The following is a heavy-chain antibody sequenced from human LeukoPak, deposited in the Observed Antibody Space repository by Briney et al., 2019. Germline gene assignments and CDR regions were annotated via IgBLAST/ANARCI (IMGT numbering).Heavy chain of an antibody. J-gene: IGHJ3*02. Sequence: GESLKISCKGSGYTFTSYWIGWVRQMSGKGLEWMGIIYPGDSDTIYSPSFQGQVTISADKSISTAYLQWSSLKASDTAMYYCAINALLIAAAGYDAFDIWGQGTMVTVSS. CDR3: AINALLIAAAGYDAFDI. V-gene: IGHV5-51*01. CDR2: IYPGDSDT. CDR1: GYTFTSYW. D-gene: IGHD6-13*01.